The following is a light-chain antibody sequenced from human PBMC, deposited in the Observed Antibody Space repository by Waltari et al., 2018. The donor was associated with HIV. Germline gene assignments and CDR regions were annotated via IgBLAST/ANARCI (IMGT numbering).Light chain of an antibody. V-gene: IGKV1-5*03. CDR1: PNVGAF. Sequence: DIRLTQSPSTLSASAADRVAITCRAGPNVGAFLAWYQQKPGKPPKLLIYPASILEGGVPSRFSGSVSGSDFTLTINGLQSDDFATYYCHQYASFSGTCGQGTKVEL. CDR3: HQYASFSGT. J-gene: IGKJ1*01. CDR2: PAS.